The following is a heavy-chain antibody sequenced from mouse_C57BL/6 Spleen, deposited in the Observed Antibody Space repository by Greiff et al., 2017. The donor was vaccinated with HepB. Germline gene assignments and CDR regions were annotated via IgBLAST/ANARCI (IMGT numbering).Heavy chain of an antibody. CDR3: ARHEELRAMDY. J-gene: IGHJ4*01. Sequence: EVQLVESGGGLVQPGGSLKLSCAASGFTFSDYYMYWVRQTPEKRLEWVAYISNGGGSTYYPDTVKGRFTISRDNAKNTLYLQMSRLKSEDTAMYCCARHEELRAMDYWGQGTSVTVSS. V-gene: IGHV5-12*01. CDR1: GFTFSDYY. CDR2: ISNGGGST.